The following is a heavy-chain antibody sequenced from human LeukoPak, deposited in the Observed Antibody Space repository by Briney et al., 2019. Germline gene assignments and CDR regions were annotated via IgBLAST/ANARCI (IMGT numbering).Heavy chain of an antibody. CDR1: GFTFSSYA. J-gene: IGHJ4*02. CDR3: AKGSCSSTTCLKTD. Sequence: GGSLRLSCAGSGFTFSSYAMHWVRQAPGKGLEYVSGISSNGGSTYHANSVKGRFTISRDNSKNTLYLQMNSLKSEDTAVYYCAKGSCSSTTCLKTDWGQGAPVTVSS. D-gene: IGHD2-2*01. V-gene: IGHV3-64*01. CDR2: ISSNGGST.